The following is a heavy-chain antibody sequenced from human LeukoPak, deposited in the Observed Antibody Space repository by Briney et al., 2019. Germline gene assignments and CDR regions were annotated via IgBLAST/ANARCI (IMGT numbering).Heavy chain of an antibody. CDR1: GGSSSDYY. D-gene: IGHD3-10*01. J-gene: IGHJ4*02. Sequence: SETLSLTCAVYGGSSSDYYWSWIRQPAGKGLEWIGLIYTSGSTNYNPSLKSRVTMSVDTSKKQFSLKLISVTAADTAIYYCARGLYPGWFGELAYWGQGTLVTVSS. V-gene: IGHV4-59*10. CDR3: ARGLYPGWFGELAY. CDR2: IYTSGST.